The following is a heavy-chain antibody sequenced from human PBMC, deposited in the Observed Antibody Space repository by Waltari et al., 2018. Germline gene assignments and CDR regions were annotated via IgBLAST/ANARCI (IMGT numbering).Heavy chain of an antibody. Sequence: VQLVESGGGLMQPGGSLRLSCAASGFSVSSNYMRWVRQAPGKGLEGGSLIYTDGTAYYADSVKGRFTISRDNSKNTLNLQMNSLRAEDTAVYYCTREDQGQPGGYWGQGTLVTVSS. J-gene: IGHJ4*02. CDR2: IYTDGTA. D-gene: IGHD2-2*01. CDR1: GFSVSSNY. CDR3: TREDQGQPGGY. V-gene: IGHV3-53*01.